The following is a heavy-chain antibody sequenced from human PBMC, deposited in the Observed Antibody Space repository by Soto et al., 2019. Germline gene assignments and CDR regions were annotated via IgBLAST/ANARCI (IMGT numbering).Heavy chain of an antibody. Sequence: EVQLVESGGGLVKPGGSLRLSCAASGFTFSSYSMNWVRQAPGKGLEWVSSISSSSSYIYYADSVKGRFTISRDNAKNSLYLQMNSMGDEDTAVYYCARSIEASLGYYMDVWGKGTTVTVSS. CDR1: GFTFSSYS. J-gene: IGHJ6*03. D-gene: IGHD6-6*01. CDR3: ARSIEASLGYYMDV. CDR2: ISSSSSYI. V-gene: IGHV3-21*01.